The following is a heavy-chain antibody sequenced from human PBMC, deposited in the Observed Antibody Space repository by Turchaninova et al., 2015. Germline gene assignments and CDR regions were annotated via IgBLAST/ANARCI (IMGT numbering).Heavy chain of an antibody. V-gene: IGHV6-1*01. D-gene: IGHD6-6*01. CDR1: GDSVSSNMVA. CDR2: TYYRSKWYN. CDR3: ARGQLVEGFDY. Sequence: QVQLQQSGPGRVNAAETLEHAWDIAGDSVSSNMVAWKWIRQDPWRGLEWQGRTYYRSKWYNDYAVAVKSRITINPDTSKNQFSLQLNSVTPEDTAVYYCARGQLVEGFDYWGQGTLVTVSS. J-gene: IGHJ4*02.